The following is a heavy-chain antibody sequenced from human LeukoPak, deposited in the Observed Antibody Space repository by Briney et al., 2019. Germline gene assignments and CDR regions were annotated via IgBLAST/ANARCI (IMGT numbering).Heavy chain of an antibody. CDR3: AKDSSSYDWGYMDV. D-gene: IGHD3-22*01. J-gene: IGHJ6*03. CDR1: GFTFSTYA. CDR2: IGGSDGRT. Sequence: GGSLRLSCAASGFTFSTYAMSWVRQAPEKGLEWVSLIGGSDGRTRYADSVKGRFTISRDNSKNTLYLEMNSLRAEDTAVYCCAKDSSSYDWGYMDVWGKGTTVTISS. V-gene: IGHV3-23*01.